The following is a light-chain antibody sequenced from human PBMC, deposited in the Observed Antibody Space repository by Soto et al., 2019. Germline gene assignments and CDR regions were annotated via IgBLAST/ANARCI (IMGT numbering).Light chain of an antibody. J-gene: IGLJ3*02. CDR1: SSNIGAGYG. CDR2: GNS. Sequence: QSVLAQPPSVSGAPGQRVTISCTGSSSNIGAGYGVHWYQQLPGTAPKLLIYGNSNRPSGVPDRFSGSKSGTSASLAITGLQAEDEADYHCQSYDSSLSGWVFGGGNKLTVL. CDR3: QSYDSSLSGWV. V-gene: IGLV1-40*01.